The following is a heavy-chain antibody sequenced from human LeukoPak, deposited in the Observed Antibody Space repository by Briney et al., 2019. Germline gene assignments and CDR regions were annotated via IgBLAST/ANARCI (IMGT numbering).Heavy chain of an antibody. Sequence: GASVKVSCKASGGTFSSYAISWVRQAPGQGLEWMGGIIPIFGTANYAQKFQGRVTITADESTSTAYIELSSLRSEDTAVYYCAREDWGYDFWSGYYPTDYYYYGMDVWGQGTTVTVSS. CDR2: IIPIFGTA. J-gene: IGHJ6*02. V-gene: IGHV1-69*13. CDR1: GGTFSSYA. CDR3: AREDWGYDFWSGYYPTDYYYYGMDV. D-gene: IGHD3-3*01.